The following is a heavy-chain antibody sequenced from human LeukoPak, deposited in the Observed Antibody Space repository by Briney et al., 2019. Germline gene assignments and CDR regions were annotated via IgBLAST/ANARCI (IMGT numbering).Heavy chain of an antibody. CDR1: GGSISSYY. CDR3: ARVGYYPDYYMDV. CDR2: IYYSGST. Sequence: SETLSLTCTVSGGSISSYYWSWIRQPPGKGLEWIGYIYYSGSTNYNPSLKSRVTISVDTSKNQFSLKLSSVTAADTAVYYCARVGYYPDYYMDVWGKGTTVTVPS. J-gene: IGHJ6*03. V-gene: IGHV4-59*01. D-gene: IGHD2-21*01.